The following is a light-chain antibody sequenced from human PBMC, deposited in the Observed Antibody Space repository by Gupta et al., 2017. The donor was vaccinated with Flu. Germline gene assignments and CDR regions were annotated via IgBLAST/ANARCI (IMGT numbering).Light chain of an antibody. Sequence: EIVMTQSPATLSVSPGERATLSCRASQSVGTTLAWYQQKRGQPPRLLIYGASTRATGIPARFSGSGSGTEFTLTISSLQSEDFAVYCCQQYNDWTRTFGQGTKVEIK. CDR3: QQYNDWTRT. J-gene: IGKJ1*01. V-gene: IGKV3-15*01. CDR1: QSVGTT. CDR2: GAS.